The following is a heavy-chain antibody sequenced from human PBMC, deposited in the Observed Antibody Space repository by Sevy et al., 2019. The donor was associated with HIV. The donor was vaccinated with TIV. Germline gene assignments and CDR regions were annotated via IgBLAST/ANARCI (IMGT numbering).Heavy chain of an antibody. D-gene: IGHD4-17*01. J-gene: IGHJ4*02. CDR2: IWFDGSNT. Sequence: GGFLRLSCAASGFTFSTYGMHWVRQAPGKGLEWVALIWFDGSNTYYADSVKGRFTISRDIAKNTLHLQMNSLRAEDTAVYYCARDLEFYDYGDYGPAFMPDYWGQGTLVTVSS. V-gene: IGHV3-33*01. CDR3: ARDLEFYDYGDYGPAFMPDY. CDR1: GFTFSTYG.